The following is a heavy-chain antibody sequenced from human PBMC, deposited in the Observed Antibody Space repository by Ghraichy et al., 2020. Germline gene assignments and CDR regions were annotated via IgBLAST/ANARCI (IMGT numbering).Heavy chain of an antibody. Sequence: ASVKVSCKASGYTFTSYGISWVRQAPGQGLEWMGWISAYNGNTNYAQKLQGRVTMTTDTSTSTAYMELRSLRSDDTAVYYCARSDWKTAMVQYYFDYWGQGTLVTVSS. D-gene: IGHD5-18*01. CDR1: GYTFTSYG. CDR2: ISAYNGNT. CDR3: ARSDWKTAMVQYYFDY. J-gene: IGHJ4*02. V-gene: IGHV1-18*01.